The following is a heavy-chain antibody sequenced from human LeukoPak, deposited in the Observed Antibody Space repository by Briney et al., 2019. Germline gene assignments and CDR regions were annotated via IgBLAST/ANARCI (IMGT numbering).Heavy chain of an antibody. CDR1: GGSISSSSYY. V-gene: IGHV4-39*01. J-gene: IGHJ4*02. Sequence: PSETLSLTCTVSGGSISSSSYYWGWIRQPPGKGLEWIGSIYYSGSTYYNPSLKSRVTISVDASKNQFSLKLSSVTAADTAVYYCARSRLHPIIFDYWGQGTLVTVSS. D-gene: IGHD5-24*01. CDR2: IYYSGST. CDR3: ARSRLHPIIFDY.